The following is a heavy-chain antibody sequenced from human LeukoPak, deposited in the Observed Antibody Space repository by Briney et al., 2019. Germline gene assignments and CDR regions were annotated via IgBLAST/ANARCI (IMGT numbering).Heavy chain of an antibody. J-gene: IGHJ6*02. Sequence: GASVKVSCKASGYTFTGYYMHWVRQAPGQGLEWMGRINPNSGGTNYAQKFQGRVTMTRDTSISTAYMELSRLRSDDTAVYYCARLVVPAFGHYYYYYGMDVWGQGTTVTVSS. V-gene: IGHV1-2*06. CDR2: INPNSGGT. D-gene: IGHD2-2*01. CDR1: GYTFTGYY. CDR3: ARLVVPAFGHYYYYYGMDV.